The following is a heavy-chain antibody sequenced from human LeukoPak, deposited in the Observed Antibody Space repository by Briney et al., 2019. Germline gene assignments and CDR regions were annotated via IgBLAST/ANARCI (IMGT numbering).Heavy chain of an antibody. CDR1: GFTFSSYA. V-gene: IGHV3-23*01. D-gene: IGHD1-7*01. J-gene: IGHJ6*03. CDR2: ISGSGGST. Sequence: GGYLRLYCAASGFTFSSYAMSWVRQAPGTGLEGVSAISGSGGSTYYADSGKGRFTISRDNSKNTLYLQMNSLRAEDTAVYYCAKRRGLELLYYYYMDVWGKGTTVTVSS. CDR3: AKRRGLELLYYYYMDV.